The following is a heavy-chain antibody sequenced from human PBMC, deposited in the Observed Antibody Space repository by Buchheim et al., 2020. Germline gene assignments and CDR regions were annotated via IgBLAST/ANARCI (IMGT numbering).Heavy chain of an antibody. CDR1: GFTFSSYW. CDR3: ARAHYYDSSGYYPFDY. J-gene: IGHJ4*02. CDR2: IKQDGSEK. D-gene: IGHD3-22*01. V-gene: IGHV3-7*01. Sequence: EVQLVESGGGLVQPGGSLRLSCAASGFTFSSYWMSWVRQAPGKGLEWVANIKQDGSEKYYVDSVKGRFTISRDNAKNSLYLQMNSLRAEDTAVYYCARAHYYDSSGYYPFDYWGQGTL.